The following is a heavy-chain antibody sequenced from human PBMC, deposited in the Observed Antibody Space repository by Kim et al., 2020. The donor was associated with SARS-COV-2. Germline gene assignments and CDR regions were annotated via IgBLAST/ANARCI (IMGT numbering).Heavy chain of an antibody. V-gene: IGHV1-2*02. Sequence: ASVKVSCKASGYTFTGYYMHWVRQAPGQGLEWMGWINPNSGGTNYAQKFQGRVTMTRDTSISTAYMELSRLRSDDTAVYYCALLPGGFVRYYYDSSGYYSGGYYWGQGTLVTVSS. CDR1: GYTFTGYY. CDR2: INPNSGGT. CDR3: ALLPGGFVRYYYDSSGYYSGGYY. J-gene: IGHJ4*02. D-gene: IGHD3-22*01.